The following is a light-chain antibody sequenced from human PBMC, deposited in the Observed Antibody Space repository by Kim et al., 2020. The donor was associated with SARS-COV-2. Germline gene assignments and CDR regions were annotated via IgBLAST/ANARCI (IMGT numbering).Light chain of an antibody. CDR2: ATS. V-gene: IGKV1-9*01. J-gene: IGKJ4*01. CDR3: QQLHTFPVT. CDR1: QGINRD. Sequence: ASVGYIFTISCRASQGINRDLAWYQGKPGKAPKLLIYATSILQNGVPSRFSGSGSGTDYTLTVSSLQPEDFGTYYCQQLHTFPVTFGGGTKVDIK.